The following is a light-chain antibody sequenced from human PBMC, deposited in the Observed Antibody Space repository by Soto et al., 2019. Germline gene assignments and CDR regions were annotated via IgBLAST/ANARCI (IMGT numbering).Light chain of an antibody. Sequence: DIQMTQSPSSLSASVGDRVTITCRASQSISSYLNWYQQKPGKAPKLLIYAASSLQSGVPSRFSGSGSGTDFTLTIDSLQPEDSATYYCQQSYDTPYTFGQGTKVDIK. V-gene: IGKV1-39*01. CDR3: QQSYDTPYT. J-gene: IGKJ2*01. CDR1: QSISSY. CDR2: AAS.